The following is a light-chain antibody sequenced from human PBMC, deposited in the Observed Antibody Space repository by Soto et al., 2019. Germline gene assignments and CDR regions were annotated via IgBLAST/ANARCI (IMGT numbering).Light chain of an antibody. CDR2: SAS. CDR1: RSINTY. J-gene: IGKJ1*01. V-gene: IGKV1-39*01. CDR3: QQTYSTPRT. Sequence: DIQMTQSPSSLSASVGDRVTITCRASRSINTYVNWYQQRPGKAPELLIYSASSLHTGVPSRFSGSGAGTDFTFTINSLLPEDFAIYYCQQTYSTPRTFGQGTTVDIK.